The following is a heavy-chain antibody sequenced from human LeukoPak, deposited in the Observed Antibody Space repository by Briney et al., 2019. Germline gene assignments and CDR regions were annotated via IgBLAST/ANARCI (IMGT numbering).Heavy chain of an antibody. CDR2: IFYTGDS. J-gene: IGHJ4*02. Sequence: SETLSLTCTVSGVSSSSSYWSWIRQPPGKGLEWIGYIFYTGDSNHNPSFKSRVSISLDTSKDQISLKLYFVTAADTAVYYCARHRFASPLDSWGQGTLVTVSS. V-gene: IGHV4-59*08. CDR1: GVSSSSSY. D-gene: IGHD2-21*01. CDR3: ARHRFASPLDS.